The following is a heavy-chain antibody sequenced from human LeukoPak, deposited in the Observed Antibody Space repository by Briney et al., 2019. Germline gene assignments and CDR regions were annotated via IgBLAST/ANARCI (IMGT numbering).Heavy chain of an antibody. CDR3: ARDRNTVFDY. CDR1: GFTFSSYS. V-gene: IGHV3-21*01. J-gene: IGHJ4*02. Sequence: GGSLRLSCAASGFTFSSYSMNWVRQAPGKGLEWVSSISSISSYIYYADSVKGRFTISRDNAKNSLYLQMNSLRAEDTAVYYCARDRNTVFDYWGQGTLVTVSS. CDR2: ISSISSYI. D-gene: IGHD1-14*01.